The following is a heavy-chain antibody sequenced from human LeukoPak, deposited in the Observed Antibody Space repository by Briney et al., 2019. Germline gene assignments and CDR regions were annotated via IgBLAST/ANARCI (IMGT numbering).Heavy chain of an antibody. CDR2: IYYSGST. D-gene: IGHD3-9*01. CDR3: ASTQPRLYYDILTGYYPDAFDI. V-gene: IGHV4-59*01. J-gene: IGHJ3*02. Sequence: PSETLSLTCTVSGGSISSYYWSWIRQPPGKGLEWIGYIYYSGSTNYNPSPKSRVTISVDTSKNQFSLKLSSVTAADTAVYYCASTQPRLYYDILTGYYPDAFDIWGQGTMVTVSS. CDR1: GGSISSYY.